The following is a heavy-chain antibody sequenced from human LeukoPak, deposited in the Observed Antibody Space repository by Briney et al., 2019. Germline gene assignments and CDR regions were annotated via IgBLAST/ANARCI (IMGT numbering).Heavy chain of an antibody. Sequence: GGSLRLSCAASGFTFSSYSMNWVRQALGKGLEWVSSISSSSSYIYYADSVKGRFTISRDNAKNSLYLQMNSLRAEDTAVYYCARDRDIVVVPAVPDAFDIWGQGTMVTVSS. CDR3: ARDRDIVVVPAVPDAFDI. D-gene: IGHD2-2*01. J-gene: IGHJ3*02. V-gene: IGHV3-21*01. CDR2: ISSSSSYI. CDR1: GFTFSSYS.